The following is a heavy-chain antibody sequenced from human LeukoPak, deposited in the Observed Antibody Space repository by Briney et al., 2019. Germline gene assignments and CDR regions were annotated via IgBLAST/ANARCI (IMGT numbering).Heavy chain of an antibody. CDR1: GGSISGYF. V-gene: IGHV4-4*07. Sequence: KPSETLSLTCTLSGGSISGYFWTWIRQPAGKGLEWIGRIYSSGSNNYNPSLKSRVTMSLDTSKNHFSLNLTSVTAADTAVYYCAREPTSGREPTSGRPLDYWGQGTLVTVSS. CDR2: IYSSGSN. D-gene: IGHD5-12*01. J-gene: IGHJ4*02. CDR3: AREPTSGREPTSGRPLDY.